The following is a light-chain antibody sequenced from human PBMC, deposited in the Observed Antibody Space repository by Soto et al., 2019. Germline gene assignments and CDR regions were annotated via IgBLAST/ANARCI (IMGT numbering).Light chain of an antibody. CDR1: SGDVGGYNY. V-gene: IGLV2-14*03. CDR3: SSYTTSNTRQIV. CDR2: DVS. J-gene: IGLJ1*01. Sequence: QSVLTQHASVSGSPGQSITISCTGTSGDVGGYNYVSWYQHHPGKAPKLIIYDVSNRPSGVSIRFSGSKSDNTASLTISGLQPEDEADYHCSSYTTSNTRQIVFVTGTKVTVL.